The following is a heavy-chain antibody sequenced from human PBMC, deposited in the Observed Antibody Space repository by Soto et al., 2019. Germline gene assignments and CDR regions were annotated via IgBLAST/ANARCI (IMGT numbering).Heavy chain of an antibody. CDR2: IYYSGST. Sequence: TSETLSLTCTVSGGPISSYYWSWIRQPPGKGLEWIGYIYYSGSTNYNPSLKSRVTISVDTSKNQFSLKLSSVTAADTAVYYCARSRGGYFDYWGQGTLVTVSS. CDR1: GGPISSYY. J-gene: IGHJ4*02. CDR3: ARSRGGYFDY. D-gene: IGHD3-16*01. V-gene: IGHV4-59*01.